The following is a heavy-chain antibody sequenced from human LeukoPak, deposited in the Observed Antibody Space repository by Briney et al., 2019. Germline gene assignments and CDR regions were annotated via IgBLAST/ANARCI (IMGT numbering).Heavy chain of an antibody. CDR1: GFTFSSYA. CDR3: AKDIPIAGIVGATSAMFDY. D-gene: IGHD1-26*01. CDR2: ISGSGGST. J-gene: IGHJ4*02. V-gene: IGHV3-23*01. Sequence: GGSLRLSCASSGFTFSSYAMSWVRHAPGRGLEWVSAISGSGGSTNYADTVKGRFTISRDNSKHTLYLQMNSLRAEDTAVYYCAKDIPIAGIVGATSAMFDYWGQGTLVTVSS.